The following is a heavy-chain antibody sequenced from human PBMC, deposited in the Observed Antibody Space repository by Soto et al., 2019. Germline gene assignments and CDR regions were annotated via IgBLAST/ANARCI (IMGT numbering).Heavy chain of an antibody. CDR3: ATRITVFGLLIPPFDP. Sequence: SETLSLTCAVYGGSVNGYHWNWIRQPPGKGLEWIGEINHTGGTHYNPSLKSRVTMSVDTSKNQFSLRLSSVTAADTAIYYCATRITVFGLLIPPFDPWGQGTQVTVSS. D-gene: IGHD3-3*01. V-gene: IGHV4-34*01. CDR2: INHTGGT. J-gene: IGHJ5*02. CDR1: GGSVNGYH.